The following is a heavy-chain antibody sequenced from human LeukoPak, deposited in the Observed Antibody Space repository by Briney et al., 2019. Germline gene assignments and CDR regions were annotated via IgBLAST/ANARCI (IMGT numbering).Heavy chain of an antibody. J-gene: IGHJ6*03. V-gene: IGHV1-69*05. CDR3: ARESHYYYYYMDV. Sequence: SVKVSRKASGGTFSSYAISWVRQAPGQGLEWMGRIIPIFGTANYAQKFQGRVTITTDESTSTAYMELSSLRSEDTAVYYCARESHYYYYYMDVWGKGTTVTVSS. CDR2: IIPIFGTA. CDR1: GGTFSSYA.